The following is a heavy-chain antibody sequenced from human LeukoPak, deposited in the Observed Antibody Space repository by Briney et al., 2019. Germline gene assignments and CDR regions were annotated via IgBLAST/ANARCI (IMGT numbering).Heavy chain of an antibody. Sequence: PSETLSLACSVSGASLTINTWWTWVRQTPEKGLEWIGGIFHTETTNYSPSLKSRVTISVDTSKNQSSLKLSSVTAADTAVYYCARMSDYWGQGTLVTVSS. V-gene: IGHV4-4*02. CDR2: IFHTETT. J-gene: IGHJ4*02. CDR3: ARMSDY. CDR1: GASLTINTW.